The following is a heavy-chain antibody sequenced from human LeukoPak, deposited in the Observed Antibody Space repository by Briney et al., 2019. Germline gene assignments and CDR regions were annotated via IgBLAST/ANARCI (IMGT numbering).Heavy chain of an antibody. CDR3: GSGSYYYFDY. D-gene: IGHD3-10*01. Sequence: SQTLSLTCTVSGGSISSGSYYWSWIRQPAGKGLEWIGRIYTSGSTNYNPSLKSRVTISVDKSNNQFSLKLSSVTAADTAVYYCGSGSYYYFDYWGQGTLVTVSS. CDR1: GGSISSGSYY. V-gene: IGHV4-61*02. CDR2: IYTSGST. J-gene: IGHJ4*02.